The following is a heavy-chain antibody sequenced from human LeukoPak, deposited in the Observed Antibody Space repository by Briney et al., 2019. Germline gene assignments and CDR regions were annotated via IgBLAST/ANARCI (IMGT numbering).Heavy chain of an antibody. CDR2: MYYSGST. Sequence: SETLSLTCTVSGDSISSYYWSWIRQPPGKGLEWIGYMYYSGSTSYNPSLKSRVTISVDTSKNQFSLKLSSVTAADTAVYYCARGWDCFDYWGQGTLVTVSS. CDR1: GDSISSYY. V-gene: IGHV4-59*01. CDR3: ARGWDCFDY. D-gene: IGHD1-26*01. J-gene: IGHJ4*02.